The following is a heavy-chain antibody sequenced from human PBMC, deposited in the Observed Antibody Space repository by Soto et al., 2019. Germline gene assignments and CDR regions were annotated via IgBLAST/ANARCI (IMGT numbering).Heavy chain of an antibody. J-gene: IGHJ4*02. CDR3: VRTSLVVAAATREDY. CDR1: GFTFSSYW. Sequence: EVQLVESGGGLVQPGGSLRLSCAASGFTFSSYWMHLVRQAPGKGLVWVSRINSDGSSTSYADSVKGRFTISRDNAKNTLDLQMNSLRAEDTAVYYCVRTSLVVAAATREDYWGQGTLVTVSS. D-gene: IGHD2-15*01. V-gene: IGHV3-74*01. CDR2: INSDGSST.